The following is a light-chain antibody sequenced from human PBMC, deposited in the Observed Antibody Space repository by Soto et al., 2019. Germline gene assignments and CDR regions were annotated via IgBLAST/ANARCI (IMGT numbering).Light chain of an antibody. Sequence: EVVLTQSPLSLPVTVGQPATVSCRSSQSLLFFNGITYLTWFHQRPGQPPRRLISEVSNRDSGVPDRFSGSGSGTDFALEISRGEAEDVGLFYCMQGTHWPLTCGGGTRVEI. CDR1: QSLLFFNGITY. J-gene: IGKJ4*01. V-gene: IGKV2-30*01. CDR2: EVS. CDR3: MQGTHWPLT.